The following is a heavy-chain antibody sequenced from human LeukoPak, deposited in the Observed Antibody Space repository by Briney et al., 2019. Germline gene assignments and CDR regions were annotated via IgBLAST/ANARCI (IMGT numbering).Heavy chain of an antibody. J-gene: IGHJ4*02. CDR1: GFTFSDYY. CDR2: ISSSGSTI. D-gene: IGHD3-10*01. CDR3: AGAKEGSGSYYKSYYFDY. Sequence: GGSLSLSCAASGFTFSDYYMSWIRQAPGKGRERVSYISSSGSTIYYADSVKGRFTISRDNAKNSLYLQMNSLRAEDTAVYYCAGAKEGSGSYYKSYYFDYWGQGTLVTVSS. V-gene: IGHV3-11*04.